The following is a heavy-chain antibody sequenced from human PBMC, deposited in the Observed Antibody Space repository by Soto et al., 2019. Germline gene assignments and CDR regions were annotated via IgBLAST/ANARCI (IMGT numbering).Heavy chain of an antibody. D-gene: IGHD6-19*01. V-gene: IGHV3-48*01. CDR2: ISSSSSTI. CDR1: GFTFSSYS. Sequence: PGGSLRLSCAASGFTFSSYSMNWVRQAQGKGLEWVSYISSSSSTIYYADSVKGRFTISRDNAKNSLYLQMYSLRAEDTAVYYCARYSSGWYGDAFDIWGQGTMVTVSS. J-gene: IGHJ3*02. CDR3: ARYSSGWYGDAFDI.